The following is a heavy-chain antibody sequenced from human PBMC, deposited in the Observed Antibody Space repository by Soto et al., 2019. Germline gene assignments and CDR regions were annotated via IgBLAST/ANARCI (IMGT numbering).Heavy chain of an antibody. CDR2: NSGRGPHT. CDR1: GFTFISYA. CDR3: AKAAPAHGRLRPPYYYYGMDV. Sequence: GGSLRLSCAASGFTFISYAISWFRQAPGKGLEWVHSNSGRGPHTYYAASVKGRFTICRHNTKNALYLQMSSLRAEDTAVYYCAKAAPAHGRLRPPYYYYGMDVWGQGNTVSVSS. D-gene: IGHD5-12*01. J-gene: IGHJ6*02. V-gene: IGHV3-23*01.